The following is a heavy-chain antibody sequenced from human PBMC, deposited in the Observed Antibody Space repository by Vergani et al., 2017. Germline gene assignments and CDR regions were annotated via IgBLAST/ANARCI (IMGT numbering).Heavy chain of an antibody. Sequence: QVQLVQSGAEVKKPGSSVKVYCKASGGTFSSYAISWVRQAPGQGLEWMGGIIPIFGTANYAQKFQGRVKITADESTSKAYMELSSLRSEDTAVYYCARTRGYSSESGDDLAGYYYYYYMDVWGKGTTVTVSS. CDR1: GGTFSSYA. V-gene: IGHV1-69*01. J-gene: IGHJ6*03. CDR2: IIPIFGTA. CDR3: ARTRGYSSESGDDLAGYYYYYYMDV. D-gene: IGHD5-18*01.